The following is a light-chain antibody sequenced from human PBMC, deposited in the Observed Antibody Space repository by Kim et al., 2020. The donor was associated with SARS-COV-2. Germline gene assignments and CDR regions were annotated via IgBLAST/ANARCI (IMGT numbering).Light chain of an antibody. CDR1: SSNIGSNY. J-gene: IGLJ3*02. V-gene: IGLV1-47*01. CDR3: AAWDDSLSGWV. Sequence: QSVLTQPPSASETPGQRVTISCSGTSSNIGSNYVYWYHHLPGTAPILLIHRDNLRPSRVPDRFSGSRSGTSASLAISGLRSEDEGVYYCAAWDDSLSGWVFGGGTQLTVL. CDR2: RDN.